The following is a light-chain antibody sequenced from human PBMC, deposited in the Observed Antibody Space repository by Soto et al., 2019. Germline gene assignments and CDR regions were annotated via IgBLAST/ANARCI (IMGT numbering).Light chain of an antibody. Sequence: DMQMTQSPSSLSASVGDRVTITCRASRNIGNYLNWYQHKAGKAPKFLIYTASTLQSGVPSRFSGSRSGADFTLTISSVQFEDFATYYCQQSYTTPLTFGGGTQVEIK. V-gene: IGKV1-39*01. CDR3: QQSYTTPLT. CDR1: RNIGNY. CDR2: TAS. J-gene: IGKJ4*01.